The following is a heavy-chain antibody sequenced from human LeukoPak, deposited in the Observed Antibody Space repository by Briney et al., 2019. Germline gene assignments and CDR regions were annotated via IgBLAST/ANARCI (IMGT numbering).Heavy chain of an antibody. V-gene: IGHV5-51*01. CDR2: IYPGDSDT. CDR1: GYSFTSYW. CDR3: ARRRRYFDWLSDAFDI. J-gene: IGHJ3*02. Sequence: GESLKISCKGSGYSFTSYWIGWVRQMPGKGLEWMGIIYPGDSDTRYSPSFQGQVTISADKSISTAYLQWSSLKASDTAMYYCARRRRYFDWLSDAFDIWGQGTMVTVSS. D-gene: IGHD3-9*01.